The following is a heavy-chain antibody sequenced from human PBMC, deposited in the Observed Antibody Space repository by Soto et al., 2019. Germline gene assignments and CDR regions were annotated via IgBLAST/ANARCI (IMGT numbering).Heavy chain of an antibody. Sequence: LSLTCAVYGGSFSGYYWSWIRQPPGKGLEWIGEINHSGSTNYNPSLKSRVTISVDTSKNQFSLKLSSVTAADTAVYYCARSTIKYYYGSGSYVYGMDVWGQGTTVTVSS. CDR2: INHSGST. J-gene: IGHJ6*02. D-gene: IGHD3-10*01. CDR1: GGSFSGYY. V-gene: IGHV4-34*01. CDR3: ARSTIKYYYGSGSYVYGMDV.